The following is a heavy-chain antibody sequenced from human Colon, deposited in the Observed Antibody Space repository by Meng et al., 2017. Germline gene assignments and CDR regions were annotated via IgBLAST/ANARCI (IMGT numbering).Heavy chain of an antibody. CDR1: VDSVSRNRAL. J-gene: IGHJ4*02. CDR2: TYYRSEWQN. D-gene: IGHD3-10*01. V-gene: IGHV6-1*01. Sequence: QVPLQQSGPGLVQPSQTLSLNCAISVDSVSRNRALWHWVRQSPSRGLEWLGQTYYRSEWQNHYGVSVKSRITINADTSRNHFSLHLNSVTPEDTAVYYCTTWYGEYWGQGTLVTVSS. CDR3: TTWYGEY.